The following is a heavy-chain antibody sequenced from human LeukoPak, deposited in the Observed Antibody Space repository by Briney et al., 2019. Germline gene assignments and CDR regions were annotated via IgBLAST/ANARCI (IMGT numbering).Heavy chain of an antibody. D-gene: IGHD3-10*01. J-gene: IGHJ4*02. CDR2: IYPNSGGT. Sequence: ASVKVSCKASGHTFTGYYMHWVRQAPGQGLEWMGWIYPNSGGTNYAQKFQGRVTMTRATSISTANIESSRLRSDDTAVYYWAREPSGSGSYDYWGQGTLVTVSS. CDR3: AREPSGSGSYDY. CDR1: GHTFTGYY. V-gene: IGHV1-2*02.